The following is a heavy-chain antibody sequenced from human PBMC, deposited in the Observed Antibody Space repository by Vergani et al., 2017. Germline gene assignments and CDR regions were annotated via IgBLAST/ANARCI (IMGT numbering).Heavy chain of an antibody. J-gene: IGHJ5*02. V-gene: IGHV3-30*02. Sequence: QVQLVESGGGVVQPGGSLRLSCAASGFTLSSYGMHWVRQAPGKGLEWVAFIRYDGNNKYYADSVKGRFTISRDSSKNTLYLQMSSLRAEDTAVYYCACYGDYPPWGQGTLVTVSS. CDR2: IRYDGNNK. CDR1: GFTLSSYG. D-gene: IGHD4-17*01. CDR3: ACYGDYPP.